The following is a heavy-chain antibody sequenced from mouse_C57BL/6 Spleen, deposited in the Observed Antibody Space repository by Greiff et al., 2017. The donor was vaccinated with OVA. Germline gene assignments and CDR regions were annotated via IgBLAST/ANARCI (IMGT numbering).Heavy chain of an antibody. CDR2: INPNNGGT. D-gene: IGHD2-4*01. CDR3: ARGLRRNAMDY. Sequence: EVQLQQSGPELVKPGASVKIPCKASGYTFTDYNMDWVKQSHGKSLEWIGDINPNNGGTIYNQKFKGKATLTVDKSSSTAYMELRSLTSEDTAVYYGARGLRRNAMDYWGQGTSVTVSS. CDR1: GYTFTDYN. J-gene: IGHJ4*01. V-gene: IGHV1-18*01.